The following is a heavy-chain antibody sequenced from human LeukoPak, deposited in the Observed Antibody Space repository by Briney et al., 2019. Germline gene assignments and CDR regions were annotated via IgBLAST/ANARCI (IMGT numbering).Heavy chain of an antibody. D-gene: IGHD6-13*01. J-gene: IGHJ4*02. CDR2: IYSGGST. CDR1: GFTVSSNY. Sequence: TGGSLRLSCAASGFTVSSNYMSWVRQAPRKGLEWVSVIYSGGSTYYADSVKGRFTISRDNSKNTLYLQMNSLRAEDTAVYYCAKARAGAGTFWLDYWGQGTLVTVSS. CDR3: AKARAGAGTFWLDY. V-gene: IGHV3-53*01.